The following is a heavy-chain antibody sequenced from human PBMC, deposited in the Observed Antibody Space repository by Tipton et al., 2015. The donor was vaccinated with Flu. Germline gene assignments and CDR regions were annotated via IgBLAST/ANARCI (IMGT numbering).Heavy chain of an antibody. CDR1: GFTFSNSW. J-gene: IGHJ3*02. CDR2: INGDATEK. Sequence: SLRLSCAASGFTFSNSWMDWVRQTPGKGLEWVANINGDATEKRYVDSVMGRFTMSRDTAKNTLSLQMYSLRGEDTAMYYCARVTDFGDYAAFDIWGQGTMVTVSS. D-gene: IGHD4-17*01. V-gene: IGHV3-7*03. CDR3: ARVTDFGDYAAFDI.